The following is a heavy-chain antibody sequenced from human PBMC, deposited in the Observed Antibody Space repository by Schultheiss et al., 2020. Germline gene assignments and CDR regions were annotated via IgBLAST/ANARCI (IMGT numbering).Heavy chain of an antibody. J-gene: IGHJ5*01. CDR1: GASISSHY. D-gene: IGHD6-19*01. Sequence: SETLSLTCTVSGASISSHYYGWIRQPPGKGLEWIGYIYNSGSTNYNPSLKSRVTISVDTSKNQFSLKLTSVTAADTAVYYCAKEAYSSGWYDSWGQGTLVTVSS. V-gene: IGHV4-59*11. CDR3: AKEAYSSGWYDS. CDR2: IYNSGST.